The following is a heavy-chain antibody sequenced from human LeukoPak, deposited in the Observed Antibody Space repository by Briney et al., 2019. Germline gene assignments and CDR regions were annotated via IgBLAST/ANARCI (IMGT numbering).Heavy chain of an antibody. Sequence: SKTLSLTCTVSGGSISNYYWNWIRQPAGKGLEWIGHIYASGSTNYNPSLKSRVTMSVDTSKNQFSLKLSSVTAADTAVYYCARDRVNYYDSSPFDYWGQGSLVTVSS. V-gene: IGHV4-4*07. CDR2: IYASGST. D-gene: IGHD3-22*01. CDR3: ARDRVNYYDSSPFDY. CDR1: GGSISNYY. J-gene: IGHJ4*02.